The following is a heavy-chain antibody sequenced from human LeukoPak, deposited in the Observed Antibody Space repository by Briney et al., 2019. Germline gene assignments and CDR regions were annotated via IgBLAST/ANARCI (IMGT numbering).Heavy chain of an antibody. Sequence: ASVKVSCKASGYTFTGYYMHWVRQAPGQGLEWMGWINPNSGGTNYAQKFQGRVTMTRDTFISTAYMELSSLRAEDTAVYYCARRAGAYSHPYDYWGQGTLVTVSS. CDR2: INPNSGGT. J-gene: IGHJ4*02. CDR3: ARRAGAYSHPYDY. V-gene: IGHV1-2*02. CDR1: GYTFTGYY. D-gene: IGHD4/OR15-4a*01.